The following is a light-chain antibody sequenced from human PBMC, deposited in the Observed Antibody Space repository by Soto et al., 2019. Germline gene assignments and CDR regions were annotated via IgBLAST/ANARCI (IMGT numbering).Light chain of an antibody. CDR1: SSDVGGYNY. Sequence: QSALTQPASVSGSPGQSITISCTGTSSDVGGYNYVSWYQQHPGKAPKLMIYDVGNRPSGVSDRFSGSKSGNTASLTISGLQAEDEADYYCSSYTSNNTHVFGTETKLTVL. CDR2: DVG. V-gene: IGLV2-14*03. CDR3: SSYTSNNTHV. J-gene: IGLJ1*01.